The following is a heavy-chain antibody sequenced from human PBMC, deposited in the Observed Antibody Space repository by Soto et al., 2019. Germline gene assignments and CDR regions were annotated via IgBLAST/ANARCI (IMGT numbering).Heavy chain of an antibody. CDR2: INAGNGNT. Sequence: QVQLVQSGAEEKKPGASVKVSCKASGYTFTTYAMHWVRQAPGQRLEWMGWINAGNGNTKYSQKFQGRVTITRDTSASTAYMELSSPRSEDTAVYYCARGPITMIGYYFDYWGQGTLVTVSS. V-gene: IGHV1-3*05. CDR1: GYTFTTYA. D-gene: IGHD3-10*02. CDR3: ARGPITMIGYYFDY. J-gene: IGHJ4*02.